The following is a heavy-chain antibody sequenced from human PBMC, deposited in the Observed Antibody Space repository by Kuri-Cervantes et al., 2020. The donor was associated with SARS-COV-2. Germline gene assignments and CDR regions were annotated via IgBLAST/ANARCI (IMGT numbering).Heavy chain of an antibody. V-gene: IGHV3-23*01. CDR3: ARDHYVDIVATIFIGGFTIDYYMDV. D-gene: IGHD5-12*01. CDR1: GFTFSSYA. J-gene: IGHJ6*03. Sequence: LSLTCAASGFTFSSYAMSWVRQAPGKGLEWVSAISGSGGSTYYADSVKGRFTISRDNSKNTLYLQMNSLRAEDTAVYYCARDHYVDIVATIFIGGFTIDYYMDVWGKGTTVTVSS. CDR2: ISGSGGST.